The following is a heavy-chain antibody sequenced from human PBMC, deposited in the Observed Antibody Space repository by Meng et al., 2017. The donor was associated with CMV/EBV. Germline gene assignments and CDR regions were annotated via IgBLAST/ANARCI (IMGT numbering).Heavy chain of an antibody. V-gene: IGHV4-34*01. J-gene: IGHJ5*02. CDR3: ARGVGGWFDP. Sequence: QVPLQRWGAGLLKPSETLSLTCAVYGGSFSGYYWSWIRQPPGKGLEWIGEINHSGSTNYNPSLKSRVTISVDTSKNQFSLKLSSVTAADTAVYYCARGVGGWFDPWGQGTLVIVS. CDR2: INHSGST. D-gene: IGHD1-26*01. CDR1: GGSFSGYY.